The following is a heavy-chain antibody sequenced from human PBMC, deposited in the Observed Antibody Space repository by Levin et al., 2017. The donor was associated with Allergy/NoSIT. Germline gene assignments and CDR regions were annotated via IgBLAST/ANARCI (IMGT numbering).Heavy chain of an antibody. CDR2: IHAGNDNT. D-gene: IGHD6-13*01. J-gene: IGHJ5*02. CDR1: GSTFTNFA. Sequence: TGGSLRLSCKASGSTFTNFAIHWLRQAPGQRLEWMGWIHAGNDNTKYSQKFQGRVTISRDTSASTAYMELSSLTSEDTAVYYCARNRVEGSSPLWFDPWGQGTLVTVSS. CDR3: ARNRVEGSSPLWFDP. V-gene: IGHV1-3*01.